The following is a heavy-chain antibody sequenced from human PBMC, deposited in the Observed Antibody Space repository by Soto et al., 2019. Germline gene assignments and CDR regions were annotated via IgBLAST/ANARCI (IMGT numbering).Heavy chain of an antibody. J-gene: IGHJ6*02. CDR2: INPNSGGT. CDR3: ARGGYIVGASYYCYYYGMDV. D-gene: IGHD1-26*01. V-gene: IGHV1-2*02. Sequence: ASVKVSCKASGYTFTGYYMHWVRQAPGQGLEWMGWINPNSGGTNYAQKFQGRVTMTRDTSISTAYMELSRLRSDDTAVYYCARGGYIVGASYYCYYYGMDVWGQGTTVTVSS. CDR1: GYTFTGYY.